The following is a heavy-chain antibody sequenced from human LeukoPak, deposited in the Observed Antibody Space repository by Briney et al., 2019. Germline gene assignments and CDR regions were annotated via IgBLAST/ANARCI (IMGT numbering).Heavy chain of an antibody. CDR3: ARGWYFDY. CDR2: IYYSGST. D-gene: IGHD6-19*01. V-gene: IGHV4-59*08. Sequence: SETLSLTCTVSGGSISSYYWSWIRQPPGKELEWIGYIYYSGSTNYNPSLKSRVTISVDTSKNQFSLKLSSVTAADTAVYYCARGWYFDYWGQGTLVTVSS. J-gene: IGHJ4*02. CDR1: GGSISSYY.